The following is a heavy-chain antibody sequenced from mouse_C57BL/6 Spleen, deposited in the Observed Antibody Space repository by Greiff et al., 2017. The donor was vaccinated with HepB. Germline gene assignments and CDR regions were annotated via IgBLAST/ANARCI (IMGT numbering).Heavy chain of an antibody. D-gene: IGHD1-1*01. CDR1: GYSITSGYD. J-gene: IGHJ1*03. V-gene: IGHV3-1*01. CDR2: ISYSGST. Sequence: EVKLQESGPGMVKPSQSLSLTCTVTGYSITSGYDWHWIRHFPGNKLEWMGYISYSGSTNYNPSLKSRISITHDTSKNHFFLKLNSVTTEDTATYYCARSNSTYYYGTDWYFDVWGTGTTVTVSS. CDR3: ARSNSTYYYGTDWYFDV.